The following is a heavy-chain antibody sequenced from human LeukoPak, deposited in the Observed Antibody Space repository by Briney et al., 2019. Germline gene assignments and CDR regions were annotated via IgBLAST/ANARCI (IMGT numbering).Heavy chain of an antibody. CDR2: IIPIFGTA. Sequence: SVKVSCKASGYTFTSYGINWVRQAPGQGLEWMGGIIPIFGTANYAQKFQGRVTITADKSTSTAYMELSSLRSEDTAVYYCARCRFLEGYYYYMDVWGKGTTATVSS. D-gene: IGHD3-3*01. CDR3: ARCRFLEGYYYYMDV. V-gene: IGHV1-69*06. J-gene: IGHJ6*03. CDR1: GYTFTSYG.